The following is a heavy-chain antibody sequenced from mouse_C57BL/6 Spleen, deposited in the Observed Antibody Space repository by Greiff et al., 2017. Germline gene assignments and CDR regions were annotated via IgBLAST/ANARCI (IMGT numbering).Heavy chain of an antibody. CDR2: IDPEDGDT. CDR3: TTGLPPWFAY. D-gene: IGHD2-2*01. V-gene: IGHV14-1*01. Sequence: EVQLQQSGAELVRPGASVKLSCPASGFNIKDYYMHWVKQRPEQGLVLIGRIDPEDGDTEYAPKFQGKATRPADTSSNTAYLQLSSLTSEDTDVYYCTTGLPPWFAYWGQGTLVTVSA. CDR1: GFNIKDYY. J-gene: IGHJ3*01.